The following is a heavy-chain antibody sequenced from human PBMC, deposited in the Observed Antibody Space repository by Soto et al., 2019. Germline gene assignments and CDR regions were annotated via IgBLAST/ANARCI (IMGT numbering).Heavy chain of an antibody. J-gene: IGHJ4*02. CDR2: IWTDGSYE. V-gene: IGHV3-33*01. D-gene: IGHD3-22*01. CDR3: ARAGHDSRGYYYGGLDY. Sequence: QVQLVESGGGVAQPGGSLRLSCAASGFTFSRYGMHWVRQAPGKGLEWVAVIWTDGSYEYYADSVMGRFTISRDNSKNPLDLQMNSLGAKDTAVYYCARAGHDSRGYYYGGLDYWGPGTLVTVSS. CDR1: GFTFSRYG.